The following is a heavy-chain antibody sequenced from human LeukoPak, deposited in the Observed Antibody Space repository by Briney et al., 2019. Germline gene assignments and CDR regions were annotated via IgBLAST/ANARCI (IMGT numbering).Heavy chain of an antibody. CDR1: GFTFISYA. CDR2: ISGSGDST. V-gene: IGHV3-23*01. CDR3: AKRILDY. J-gene: IGHJ4*02. Sequence: GGSLRLXCAASGFTFISYARYARSWVRQAQGKGLEWVSGISGSGDSTYYADSVKGRFTISRDNSKNTLYLQMNSLRAEDTAVYYCAKRILDYWGQGTLVTVSS. D-gene: IGHD5-18*01.